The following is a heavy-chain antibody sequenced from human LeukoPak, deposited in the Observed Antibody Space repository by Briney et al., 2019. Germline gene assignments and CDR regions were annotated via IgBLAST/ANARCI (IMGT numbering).Heavy chain of an antibody. J-gene: IGHJ4*02. Sequence: SETLSLTCTVSGGSITRSSYWWGWFRQPPGKGLEWIGSIYYSGTTSYSGTTSYTPSLKSRVTISVDTSREQLSLKLNSVTAADTAIYHCARLPGTDYSIDYWGQGSLVTVSS. V-gene: IGHV4-39*01. D-gene: IGHD4-11*01. CDR2: IYYSGTT. CDR3: ARLPGTDYSIDY. CDR1: GGSITRSSYW.